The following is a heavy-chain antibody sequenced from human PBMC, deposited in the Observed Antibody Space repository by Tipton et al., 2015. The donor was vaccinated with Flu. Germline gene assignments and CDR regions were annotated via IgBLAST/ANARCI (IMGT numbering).Heavy chain of an antibody. D-gene: IGHD5-18*01. Sequence: TLSLTCTVSGGSISSYYWSWIRQPAGKGLEWIGRIYTSGSTNYNPSLKSRVTMSVDTSKNQFSLKLSSVTAADTAVYYCARDGDTAMVDAFDIWGQGTMVTVSS. CDR3: ARDGDTAMVDAFDI. CDR1: GGSISSYY. J-gene: IGHJ3*02. V-gene: IGHV4-4*07. CDR2: IYTSGST.